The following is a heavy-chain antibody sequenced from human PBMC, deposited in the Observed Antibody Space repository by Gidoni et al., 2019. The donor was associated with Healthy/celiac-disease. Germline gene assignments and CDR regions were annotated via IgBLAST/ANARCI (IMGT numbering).Heavy chain of an antibody. Sequence: QVQLVQSGAEVKKPGASVKVSCKASGYTFTSYDINWVRQATGQGLEWMGWMNPNSGNTGYAQKFQGRVTMTRNTSISTAYMELSSLRSEDTAVYYCAIRASYGDYAYRAFDIWGQGTMVTVSS. CDR1: GYTFTSYD. J-gene: IGHJ3*02. CDR2: MNPNSGNT. V-gene: IGHV1-8*01. CDR3: AIRASYGDYAYRAFDI. D-gene: IGHD4-17*01.